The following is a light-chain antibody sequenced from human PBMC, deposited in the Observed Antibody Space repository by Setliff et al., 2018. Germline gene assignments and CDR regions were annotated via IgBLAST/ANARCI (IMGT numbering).Light chain of an antibody. CDR3: AAWDDCLNGHV. CDR2: SNN. J-gene: IGLJ1*01. Sequence: QSALTQPPSASGTPGQRVTISCPGSSSNIGSNTVNWYQQLPGTAPTLLIYSNNQRPSGIPDRFSGYESGTSASLAISGLQSEDEADYYCAAWDDCLNGHVFGTGTKVTVL. V-gene: IGLV1-44*01. CDR1: SSNIGSNT.